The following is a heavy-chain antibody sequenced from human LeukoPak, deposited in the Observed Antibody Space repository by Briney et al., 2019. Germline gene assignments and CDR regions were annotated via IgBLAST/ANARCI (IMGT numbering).Heavy chain of an antibody. Sequence: GGSLRLSCAASGFNFGSYWMSWVRQAPGKGLEWVANIKPDGSEKYYVDSVKGRFTISRDNAKSSLYLQMNSLRAEDTAVYYCAILGRIAEIDYWGQGTLVTVSS. V-gene: IGHV3-7*05. CDR1: GFNFGSYW. CDR2: IKPDGSEK. CDR3: AILGRIAEIDY. D-gene: IGHD6-13*01. J-gene: IGHJ4*02.